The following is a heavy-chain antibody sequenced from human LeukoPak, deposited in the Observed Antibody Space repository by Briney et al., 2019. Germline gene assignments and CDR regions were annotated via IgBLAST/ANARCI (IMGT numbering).Heavy chain of an antibody. J-gene: IGHJ4*02. D-gene: IGHD6-13*01. CDR1: RFTFSSYS. CDR2: ISSSSSYI. V-gene: IGHV3-21*01. CDR3: AREISSSWYYFDY. Sequence: GGSLRLSCAASRFTFSSYSMNWVRQAPGKGLEWVSSISSSSSYIYYADSVKGRFTISRDNAKNSLYLQMNSLRAEDTAVYYCAREISSSWYYFDYWGQGTLVTVSS.